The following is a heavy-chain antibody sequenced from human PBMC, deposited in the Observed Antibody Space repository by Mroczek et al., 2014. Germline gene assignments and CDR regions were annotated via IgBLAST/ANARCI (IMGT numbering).Heavy chain of an antibody. CDR2: INHSGST. J-gene: IGHJ3*02. CDR1: GGSFSGYY. Sequence: QVQLQESGAGLLKPSETLSLTCAVYGGSFSGYYWSWIRQPPGKGLEWIGEINHSGSTNYNPSLKSRVTISVDTSKNQFSLKLSSVTAADTAVYYCARGIAVAGRGGDAFDIWGQGTMVTVSS. V-gene: IGHV4-34*01. D-gene: IGHD6-19*01. CDR3: ARGIAVAGRGGDAFDI.